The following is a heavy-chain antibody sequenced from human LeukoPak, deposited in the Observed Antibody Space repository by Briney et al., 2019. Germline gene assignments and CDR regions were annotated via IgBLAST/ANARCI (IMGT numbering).Heavy chain of an antibody. CDR2: ISGGGGST. J-gene: IGHJ4*02. D-gene: IGHD3-22*01. CDR1: GFTFSSYA. CDR3: ARRQTEYYYDSSGSVFDS. Sequence: GGSLRLSCAASGFTFSSYAMSLVRQAPGKGLEWVSAISGGGGSTYYADSVKGRFTTSRDNSKNTLYLQMNSLRAEDTAVYYCARRQTEYYYDSSGSVFDSWGQGTLVTVSS. V-gene: IGHV3-23*01.